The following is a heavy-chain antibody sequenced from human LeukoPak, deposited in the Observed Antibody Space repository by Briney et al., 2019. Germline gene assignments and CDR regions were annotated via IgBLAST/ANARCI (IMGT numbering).Heavy chain of an antibody. Sequence: GGSLRLSCAASGFTFSSYAMHWVRQAPGKGLEWVAVISYDGSNKYYADSVKGRFTISRDNSKNTLYLQMNSLRAEDTAVYYCAREQGPTLLDYWGQGTLVTVSS. J-gene: IGHJ4*02. CDR1: GFTFSSYA. CDR3: AREQGPTLLDY. CDR2: ISYDGSNK. V-gene: IGHV3-30-3*01.